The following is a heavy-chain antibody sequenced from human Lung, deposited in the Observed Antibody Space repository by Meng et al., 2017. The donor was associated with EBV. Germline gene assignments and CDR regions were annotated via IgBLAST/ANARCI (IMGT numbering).Heavy chain of an antibody. CDR2: IYYSGST. D-gene: IGHD4-11*01. CDR1: GGSISSGGYY. V-gene: IGHV4-31*03. Sequence: QLQLQESVPALVKPSQPLSLTCTCSGGSISSGGYYWSWIRQHPGRGLEWIGYIYYSGSTYYNPSLKSRVTISVDTSKNQFSLKLSSVTAADTAVYYCAATVNDGYFDYWGQGTLVTVSS. J-gene: IGHJ4*02. CDR3: AATVNDGYFDY.